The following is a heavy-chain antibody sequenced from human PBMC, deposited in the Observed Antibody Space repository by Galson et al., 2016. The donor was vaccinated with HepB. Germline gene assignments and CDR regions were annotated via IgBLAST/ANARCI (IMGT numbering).Heavy chain of an antibody. J-gene: IGHJ4*02. CDR2: ITASAGST. Sequence: SYAMNWVRQAPGKGLEWVSTITASAGSTYYTDSVKGRFTISRDNSKNTLYLQMNSLPAEDTAVYYCAKETPQYGVWTGHAVWGQGTLVTLSS. V-gene: IGHV3-23*01. D-gene: IGHD3/OR15-3a*01. CDR1: SYA. CDR3: AKETPQYGVWTGHAV.